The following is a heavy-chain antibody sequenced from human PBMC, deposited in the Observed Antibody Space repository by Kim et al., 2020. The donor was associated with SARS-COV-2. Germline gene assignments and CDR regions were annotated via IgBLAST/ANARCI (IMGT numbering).Heavy chain of an antibody. CDR1: GFTFTNYW. D-gene: IGHD3-3*01. Sequence: GGSLRLSCTASGFTFTNYWMTWVRQAPGKGLEWVATTKSDGSEKYYLDSVKGRFTITRDTAKNSLYLQMNSLRAEDTAIYYCARDPESSTFYDFWSGYYAFHHGGQGTLVTVSS. CDR2: TKSDGSEK. V-gene: IGHV3-7*01. J-gene: IGHJ4*02. CDR3: ARDPESSTFYDFWSGYYAFHH.